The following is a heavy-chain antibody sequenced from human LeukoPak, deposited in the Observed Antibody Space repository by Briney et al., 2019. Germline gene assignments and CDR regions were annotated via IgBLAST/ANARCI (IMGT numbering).Heavy chain of an antibody. D-gene: IGHD6-13*01. Sequence: KPGGSLRLSCAASGFTFSDYYMNWIRQAPGRGLEWVSYISRSGSTIYYADSVKGRFTISRDNAKNSLYLQMNSLRAEDTAVYYCARDKVQLATPDFYYSYYMDVWGKGTTVTVSS. J-gene: IGHJ6*03. CDR3: ARDKVQLATPDFYYSYYMDV. V-gene: IGHV3-11*04. CDR2: ISRSGSTI. CDR1: GFTFSDYY.